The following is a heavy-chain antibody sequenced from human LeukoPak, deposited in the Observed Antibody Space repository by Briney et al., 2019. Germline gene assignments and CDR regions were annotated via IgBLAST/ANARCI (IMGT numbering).Heavy chain of an antibody. CDR3: ARHDGSGTGYYYYYYMDV. J-gene: IGHJ6*03. D-gene: IGHD3-10*01. Sequence: PSETLSLTCAVSGYSISSGYYWGWTRQPPGKGLEWIGSIYHSGSTYYNPSLKSRVTISVDTSKNQFSLKLSSVTAADTAVYYCARHDGSGTGYYYYYYMDVWGKGTTVTVSS. V-gene: IGHV4-38-2*01. CDR2: IYHSGST. CDR1: GYSISSGYY.